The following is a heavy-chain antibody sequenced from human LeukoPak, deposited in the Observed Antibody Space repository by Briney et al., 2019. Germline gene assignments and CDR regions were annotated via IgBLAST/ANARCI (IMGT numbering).Heavy chain of an antibody. CDR2: ISTYNANT. CDR3: AREECSIGVCYPSGY. V-gene: IGHV1-18*01. J-gene: IGHJ4*02. D-gene: IGHD2-8*01. CDR1: GYTFTSYG. Sequence: GASVKDSCKASGYTFTSYGISWGRQAPGQRLEWMGWISTYNANTNYALKLQGRVTLTTDTSTSTAYMELKSLRSDDTAVYYCAREECSIGVCYPSGYWGQGTLVTVSS.